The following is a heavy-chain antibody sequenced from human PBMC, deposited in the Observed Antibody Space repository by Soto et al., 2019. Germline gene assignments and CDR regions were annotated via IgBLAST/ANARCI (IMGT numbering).Heavy chain of an antibody. J-gene: IGHJ6*03. V-gene: IGHV3-48*01. CDR2: ISSSSSTI. D-gene: IGHD3-10*01. Sequence: PRRALRVSCAASGFIFISYSMNWVRQAPGKGLEWVSYISSSSSTIYYADSVKGRFTISRDNAKNSLYLQINSLRAEDTAVYYCARGQPYYYGLGSLLMDVWGKGTTVTGSS. CDR1: GFIFISYS. CDR3: ARGQPYYYGLGSLLMDV.